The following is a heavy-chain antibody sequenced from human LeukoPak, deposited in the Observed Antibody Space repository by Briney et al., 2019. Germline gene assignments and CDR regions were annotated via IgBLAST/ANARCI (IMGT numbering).Heavy chain of an antibody. V-gene: IGHV4-31*03. D-gene: IGHD5-24*01. CDR2: IYYSGNT. J-gene: IGHJ3*02. CDR1: GGSINNGGYY. CDR3: ARDRRDGYNWHAFDI. Sequence: SETLSLTCTVSGGSINNGGYYWSWIRQHPGKGLEWIGYIYYSGNTYYNPSLKSRVTISVDTSKNQFSLKLSSVTAADTAVYYCARDRRDGYNWHAFDIWGRGTMVTVSS.